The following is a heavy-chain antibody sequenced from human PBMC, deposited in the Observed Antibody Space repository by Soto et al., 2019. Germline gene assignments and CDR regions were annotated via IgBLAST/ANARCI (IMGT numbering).Heavy chain of an antibody. J-gene: IGHJ6*02. V-gene: IGHV3-23*01. D-gene: IGHD6-19*01. CDR3: AKAAVAGTNYYYGMDV. Sequence: EVQLLESGGGLVQPGGSPRLSCAASGFTFSSYAMSWVRQAPGKGLEWVSAISGSGGSTYYADSVKGRFTISRDNSKNTLYLQMNSLRAEDTAVYYCAKAAVAGTNYYYGMDVWGQGTTVTVSS. CDR1: GFTFSSYA. CDR2: ISGSGGST.